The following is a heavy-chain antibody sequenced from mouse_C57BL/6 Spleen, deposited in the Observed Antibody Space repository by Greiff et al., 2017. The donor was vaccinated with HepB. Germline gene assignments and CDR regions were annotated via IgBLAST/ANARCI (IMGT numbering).Heavy chain of an antibody. CDR1: GYTFTSYW. Sequence: QVQLQQPGAELVKPGASVKLSCKASGYTFTSYWMHWVKQRPGQGLEWIGMIHPNSGSTNYNEKFKSKATLTVDKSSSTAYMQLSSLTSEDSAVYYFARELLRWGFAYWGQGTLVTVSA. D-gene: IGHD1-1*01. CDR2: IHPNSGST. CDR3: ARELLRWGFAY. V-gene: IGHV1-64*01. J-gene: IGHJ3*01.